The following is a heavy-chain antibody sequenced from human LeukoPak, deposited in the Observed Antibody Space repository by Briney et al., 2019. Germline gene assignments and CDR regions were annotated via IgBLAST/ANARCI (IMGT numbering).Heavy chain of an antibody. Sequence: PSETLSLTCTVSGGSISSSSYYWGWIRQPPGKGLEWIGSIYYSGSTYYNPSLKSRVTISVDTSKNQFSLKLSSVTAADTAVYYCARLVLYCSSTSCYRIFDYWGQGTPVTVSS. CDR3: ARLVLYCSSTSCYRIFDY. D-gene: IGHD2-2*01. CDR1: GGSISSSSYY. J-gene: IGHJ4*02. CDR2: IYYSGST. V-gene: IGHV4-39*01.